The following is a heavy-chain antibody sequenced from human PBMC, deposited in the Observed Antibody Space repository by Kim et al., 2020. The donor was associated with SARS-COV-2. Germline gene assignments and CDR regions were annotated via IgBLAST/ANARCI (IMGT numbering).Heavy chain of an antibody. D-gene: IGHD6-19*01. V-gene: IGHV1-18*01. J-gene: IGHJ4*02. CDR2: ISGDNGNT. CDR3: ARSRISVSGPYYFDY. CDR1: GYKFDYYG. Sequence: ASVKVSCKTSGYKFDYYGVGWVREAPGQGLEWLGWISGDNGNTKSAEKFQGRVTMTIETSTSTASMEMTSLRLDDTVVYYCARSRISVSGPYYFDYWGRG.